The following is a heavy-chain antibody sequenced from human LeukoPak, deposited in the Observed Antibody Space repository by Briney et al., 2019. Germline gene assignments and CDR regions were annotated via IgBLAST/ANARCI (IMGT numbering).Heavy chain of an antibody. J-gene: IGHJ6*03. Sequence: GASVTVSCTVSGYTLTELSMHWVRQAPGKGLEWVGGFDPEDGETIYAQKFQGRVTMTEDTSTDTAYMELSSLRSEDTAVYYCATGARAVAGLLHYYYYMDVWGKGTTVTVSS. CDR3: ATGARAVAGLLHYYYYMDV. D-gene: IGHD6-19*01. V-gene: IGHV1-24*01. CDR1: GYTLTELS. CDR2: FDPEDGET.